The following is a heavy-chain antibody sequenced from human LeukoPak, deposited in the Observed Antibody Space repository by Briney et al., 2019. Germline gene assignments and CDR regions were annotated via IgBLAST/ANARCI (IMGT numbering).Heavy chain of an antibody. Sequence: GESLKISCKASGYSFTAYWIAWVRQMPGKGLEWIGIIYPDDSDTRHSPSFQGQVTISADKSISTAYLQWSSLKASDTAMYYCARHGRVSSTPGPLYGMDVWGQGTTVTVSS. CDR3: ARHGRVSSTPGPLYGMDV. D-gene: IGHD3/OR15-3a*01. CDR2: IYPDDSDT. V-gene: IGHV5-51*01. J-gene: IGHJ6*02. CDR1: GYSFTAYW.